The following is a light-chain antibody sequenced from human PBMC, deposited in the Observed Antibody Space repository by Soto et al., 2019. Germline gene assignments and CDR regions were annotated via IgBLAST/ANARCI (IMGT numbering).Light chain of an antibody. CDR3: CSYAGSNTLV. CDR2: DVT. V-gene: IGLV2-11*01. Sequence: QSALTQPRSVSGSPEQSVTISCTGTSTNVGNYNYVSWYQRHPGKAPKLMIFDVTMRPSGVPDRFSGSKSGDTASLTISGLQAEDEADYYCCSYAGSNTLVFGGGTKLTVL. J-gene: IGLJ2*01. CDR1: STNVGNYNY.